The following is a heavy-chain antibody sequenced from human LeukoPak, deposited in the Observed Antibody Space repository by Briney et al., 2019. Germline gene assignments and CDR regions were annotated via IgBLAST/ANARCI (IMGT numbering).Heavy chain of an antibody. CDR3: AKVSGGGLYYDGMDV. CDR2: ISGSGGNI. Sequence: GGSLRLSCAASGFIFSSYAMSWVRQAPGKGLEWVSGISGSGGNIFYADSVKDRFSISRDNSKSTLYLLMNSLRAEDTAVYYCAKVSGGGLYYDGMDVWGQGTTVTVSS. CDR1: GFIFSSYA. J-gene: IGHJ6*02. V-gene: IGHV3-23*01. D-gene: IGHD1-14*01.